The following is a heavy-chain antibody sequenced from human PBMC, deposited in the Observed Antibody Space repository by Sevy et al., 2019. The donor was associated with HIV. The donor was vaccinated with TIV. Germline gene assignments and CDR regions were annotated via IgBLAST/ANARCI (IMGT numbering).Heavy chain of an antibody. D-gene: IGHD1-1*01. V-gene: IGHV3-7*03. CDR3: ARDRAYNRFDY. Sequence: GGSLRLSCAASGFSFSSSWMTWDRQAPGQGLEWLANINEDGSTKNYMNTVRGRFTISRDNAKNSLYLQMNNLGADDTAIYYCARDRAYNRFDYWGQGTLVTVSS. CDR2: INEDGSTK. CDR1: GFSFSSSW. J-gene: IGHJ4*02.